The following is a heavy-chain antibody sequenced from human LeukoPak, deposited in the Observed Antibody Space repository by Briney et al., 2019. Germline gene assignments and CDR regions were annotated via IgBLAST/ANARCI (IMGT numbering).Heavy chain of an antibody. CDR2: IHPGDSDA. D-gene: IGHD6-6*01. J-gene: IGHJ4*02. V-gene: IGHV5-51*01. Sequence: GESLKISCKGSGSTFTTYWIGWVRQMPGKGLEWMGIIHPGDSDARYSPSFQGQVTISADKSISTAYLQWSSLKASDTAMYYCARRRLTYSSSSGRSRYYFDSWGQGTLVTVSS. CDR1: GSTFTTYW. CDR3: ARRRLTYSSSSGRSRYYFDS.